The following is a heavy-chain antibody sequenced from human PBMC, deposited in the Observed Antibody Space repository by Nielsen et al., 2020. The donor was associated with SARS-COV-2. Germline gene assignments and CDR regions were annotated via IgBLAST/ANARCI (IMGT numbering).Heavy chain of an antibody. J-gene: IGHJ4*02. CDR1: GFTFSSYR. CDR3: ARDTVSTYYYDSSGYFRY. D-gene: IGHD3-22*01. Sequence: GESLKISCAASGFTFSSYRMSWVRQAPGKGLEWVANIKQDGSEKYYVDSVKGRFTISRDNAKNSLYLQMNSLRAEDTAVYYCARDTVSTYYYDSSGYFRYWGQGTLVTVSS. V-gene: IGHV3-7*01. CDR2: IKQDGSEK.